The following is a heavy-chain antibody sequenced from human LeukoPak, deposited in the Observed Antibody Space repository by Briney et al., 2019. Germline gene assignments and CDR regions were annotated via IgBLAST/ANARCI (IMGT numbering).Heavy chain of an antibody. CDR3: AVGKGYDLWIGPYMDV. V-gene: IGHV4-59*01. J-gene: IGHJ6*02. D-gene: IGHD5-12*01. Sequence: SETLSLTCAVSGGSISNYYWSWIRQPPGKGLEWIGYIYYSGSTNYNPSLKSRVTISVDTSKNQFPLKLSSVTAADTAVYYCAVGKGYDLWIGPYMDVWGQGTTVTVSS. CDR1: GGSISNYY. CDR2: IYYSGST.